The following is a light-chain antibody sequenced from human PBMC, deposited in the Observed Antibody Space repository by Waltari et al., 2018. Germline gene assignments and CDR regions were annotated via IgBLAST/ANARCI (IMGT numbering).Light chain of an antibody. CDR1: SSAFVAYNS. Sequence: QSALTQPPSASGSPGQSVTTSKKATSSAFVAYNSVSWYQQHPGKAPKLVIYEINKRPSGVPDRFSGSKSGNTASLTVSGLQAEDEADYYCSAYAGSTNFVFGTGTEVTVL. CDR2: EIN. CDR3: SAYAGSTNFV. J-gene: IGLJ1*01. V-gene: IGLV2-8*01.